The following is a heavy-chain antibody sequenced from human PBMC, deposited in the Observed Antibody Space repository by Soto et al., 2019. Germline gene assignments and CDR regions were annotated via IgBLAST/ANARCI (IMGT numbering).Heavy chain of an antibody. CDR3: ARGGISHWAYFYYMDV. CDR2: INHLGSI. V-gene: IGHV4-34*01. Sequence: SETLSLTCVVSGGSLSDHFWSWIRQPPGMALEWIGEINHLGSINYNPSLKSRVTMSVDTSKNQFSLTLNSVTAADTATYYCARGGISHWAYFYYMDVWDRGTTVTVS. D-gene: IGHD2-21*01. CDR1: GGSLSDHF. J-gene: IGHJ6*03.